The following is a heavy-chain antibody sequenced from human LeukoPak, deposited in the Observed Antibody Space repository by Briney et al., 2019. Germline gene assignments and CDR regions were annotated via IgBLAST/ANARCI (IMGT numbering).Heavy chain of an antibody. J-gene: IGHJ4*02. D-gene: IGHD2-15*01. CDR3: ARGPYCSGGDCHFISFDY. Sequence: PSETLSLTCTISGGSISSYYWSWIRQPPGKGVEWIGYIYYSGSSNYNPSLKSRVTISVDTSKNQFSLKLSCVTAADTAVYYCARGPYCSGGDCHFISFDYWGQGTLVTVSS. CDR1: GGSISSYY. V-gene: IGHV4-59*01. CDR2: IYYSGSS.